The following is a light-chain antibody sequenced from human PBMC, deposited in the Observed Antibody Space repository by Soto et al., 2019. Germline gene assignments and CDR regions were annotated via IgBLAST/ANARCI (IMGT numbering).Light chain of an antibody. CDR3: QQYNNWPTWT. J-gene: IGKJ1*01. V-gene: IGKV3-15*01. Sequence: EIVMTQSPATLSVSPGEGATLSCRASQSVGSKLAWYQQKPGQAPRLLIYGASNRAGGVPARFSGSGSGTEFTLTISSLQSEDFAVYFCQQYNNWPTWTFGQGTKVEIK. CDR2: GAS. CDR1: QSVGSK.